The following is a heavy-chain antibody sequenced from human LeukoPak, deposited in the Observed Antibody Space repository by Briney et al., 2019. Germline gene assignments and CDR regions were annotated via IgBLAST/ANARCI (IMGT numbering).Heavy chain of an antibody. D-gene: IGHD6-13*01. CDR2: IYPGDSDT. V-gene: IGHV5-51*01. Sequence: GESLKISCKGSGYSFTSYWIGWVRQMPGKGLEWMGIIYPGDSDTRFSPSFQGQVTISADKSISTAYLQWSSLKASDTAMYYCARAMDSLGIAAAGPPYDAFDIWGQGAMVTVSS. CDR1: GYSFTSYW. CDR3: ARAMDSLGIAAAGPPYDAFDI. J-gene: IGHJ3*02.